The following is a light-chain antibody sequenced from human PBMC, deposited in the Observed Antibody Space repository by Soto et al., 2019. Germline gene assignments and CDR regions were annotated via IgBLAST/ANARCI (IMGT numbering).Light chain of an antibody. CDR2: AAS. V-gene: IGKV1-27*01. J-gene: IGKJ1*01. CDR3: QKYNNAPRT. Sequence: DIQMTQSPSSLSASVGDTVTITCRASQGISNYLAWYQQKPGQVPNLLIYAASTLQSGVPSRFSGSGSGTDFTRTISSLRPEDVATYYCQKYNNAPRTFGQGTKVDI. CDR1: QGISNY.